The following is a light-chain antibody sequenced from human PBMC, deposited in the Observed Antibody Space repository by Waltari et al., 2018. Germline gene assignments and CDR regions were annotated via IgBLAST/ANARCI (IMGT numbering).Light chain of an antibody. CDR3: QQSGSSPYT. J-gene: IGKJ2*01. CDR1: QSVSSTY. Sequence: DIVLTLSPGTLSSSPGESATLTCRASQSVSSTYLGWYQQKPGQAPRLLIYGASNRATGIPDRFSGSGSGTDFTLTISRLAPEDFAVYYCQQSGSSPYTFGQGTKLGIK. CDR2: GAS. V-gene: IGKV3-20*01.